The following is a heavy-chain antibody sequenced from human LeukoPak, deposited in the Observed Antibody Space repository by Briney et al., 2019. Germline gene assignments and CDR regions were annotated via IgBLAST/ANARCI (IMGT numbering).Heavy chain of an antibody. Sequence: VASVKVPCKASGGTFSSYTINWVRQAPGQGLEWMGRIIPILGIANYALKFQGRVTITADKSTSTAYMELSSLRSEDTAVYYCARGGAIVVVPAAELRFDPWGQGTLVTVSS. J-gene: IGHJ5*02. CDR2: IIPILGIA. CDR3: ARGGAIVVVPAAELRFDP. D-gene: IGHD2-2*01. V-gene: IGHV1-69*02. CDR1: GGTFSSYT.